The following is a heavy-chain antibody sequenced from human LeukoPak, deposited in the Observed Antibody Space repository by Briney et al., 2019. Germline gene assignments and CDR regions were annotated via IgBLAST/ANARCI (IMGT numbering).Heavy chain of an antibody. Sequence: ASVKVSSKASGYTFTGYYMHWVRQAPGQGLEWMGWINPNSGGKNYAQKFQGRVTMNRDTSIRAAYIALNKQRYDHTAVYYCTKLGGYCRSTNCQAAEKNWGEGTLVTVSS. V-gene: IGHV1-2*02. CDR1: GYTFTGYY. CDR2: INPNSGGK. CDR3: TKLGGYCRSTNCQAAEKN. D-gene: IGHD2-2*01. J-gene: IGHJ4*02.